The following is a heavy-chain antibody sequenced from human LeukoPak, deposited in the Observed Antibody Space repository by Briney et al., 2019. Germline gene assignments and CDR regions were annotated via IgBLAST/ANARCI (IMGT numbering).Heavy chain of an antibody. CDR2: ISGSGGSI. J-gene: IGHJ4*02. V-gene: IGHV3-23*01. CDR1: GFTFSSYA. Sequence: GGSLRLSCAASGFTFSSYAMSWVRQAPGKGLEWVSAISGSGGSIYYADSVKGRFTISRDNSKNTLYLQMNSLRAEDTAEYYCAKGAGYSSSWLVYWGQGTLVTVSS. D-gene: IGHD6-13*01. CDR3: AKGAGYSSSWLVY.